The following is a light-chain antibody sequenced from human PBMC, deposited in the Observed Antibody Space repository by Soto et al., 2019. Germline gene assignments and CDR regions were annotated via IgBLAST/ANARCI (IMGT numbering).Light chain of an antibody. Sequence: QLVLTQPPSVSGAPGQRVTISCSGSSSNIGAGFDVHWYQQLPGAAPKLLIYANDIRPSGVPGRFSGSMSGTSASLAITGLQAEDEADYYCQSYDRSLSGSVVFGGGTKVTVL. CDR3: QSYDRSLSGSVV. CDR1: SSNIGAGFD. CDR2: AND. V-gene: IGLV1-40*01. J-gene: IGLJ2*01.